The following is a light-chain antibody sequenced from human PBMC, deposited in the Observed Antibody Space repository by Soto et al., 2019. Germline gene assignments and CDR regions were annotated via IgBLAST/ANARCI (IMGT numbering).Light chain of an antibody. V-gene: IGLV1-44*01. J-gene: IGLJ1*01. Sequence: QTVVTQPLSASASPGQRVTISCSGGSSNIGSNTVAWYQHLPGTAPPRLIFTAGQRPSGVPGRFSGSKSGTSASLAISGRQSEDEGDYYCSAWDNSLNGYVFGPGTKLTVI. CDR1: SSNIGSNT. CDR2: TAG. CDR3: SAWDNSLNGYV.